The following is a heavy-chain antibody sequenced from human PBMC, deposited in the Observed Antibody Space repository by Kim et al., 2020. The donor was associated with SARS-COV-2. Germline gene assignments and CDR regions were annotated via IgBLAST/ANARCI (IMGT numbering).Heavy chain of an antibody. Sequence: SETLSLTCAVYGGSFSGYYWSWIRQPPGKGLEWIGEINHSGSTNYNPSLKSRVTISVDTSKNQFSLKLSSVTAADTAVYYCARARAVALLDYWGQGTLVTVSS. CDR1: GGSFSGYY. V-gene: IGHV4-34*01. CDR3: ARARAVALLDY. J-gene: IGHJ4*02. D-gene: IGHD6-19*01. CDR2: INHSGST.